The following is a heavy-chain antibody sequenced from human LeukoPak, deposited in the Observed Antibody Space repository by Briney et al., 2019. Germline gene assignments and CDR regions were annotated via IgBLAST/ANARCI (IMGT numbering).Heavy chain of an antibody. CDR3: VRDQFSSFDY. CDR2: ISWNSGSI. CDR1: GFTFDDYA. J-gene: IGHJ4*02. Sequence: PGGSLRLSCAASGFTFDDYAMHWVRQAPGKGLEWVSGISWNSGSIGYADSVKGRFTISRDNAKNSLYLQMNSLRDEDTAVYYCVRDQFSSFDYWGQGTLVTVSS. D-gene: IGHD3-3*01. V-gene: IGHV3-9*01.